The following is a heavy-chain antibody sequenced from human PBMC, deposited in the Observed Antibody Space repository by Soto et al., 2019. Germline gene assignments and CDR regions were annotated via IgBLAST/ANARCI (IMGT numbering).Heavy chain of an antibody. D-gene: IGHD2-15*01. V-gene: IGHV2-5*02. CDR3: AHRPSYCSGGSCYSGFDY. Sequence: QITLKESGPTLVKPTQALTLTCTFSGFSLSTSGVGVGWIRQPPGKALEWLALIYWDDDKRYSPSLKSRLTITKDTSKNQVVLTMTNMDPVDTATYYCAHRPSYCSGGSCYSGFDYWGQGTLVTVSS. CDR2: IYWDDDK. CDR1: GFSLSTSGVG. J-gene: IGHJ4*02.